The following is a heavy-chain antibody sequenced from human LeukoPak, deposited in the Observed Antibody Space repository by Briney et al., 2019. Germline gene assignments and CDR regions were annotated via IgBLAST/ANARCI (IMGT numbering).Heavy chain of an antibody. J-gene: IGHJ4*02. CDR1: GGSITTTDFD. CDR2: ISSSGKA. V-gene: IGHV4-39*01. Sequence: SETLSLTCAVSGGSITTTDFDWAWIRQPPGQGFEWIATISSSGKAYYYPSLMSRVTVSVDTSKNQFSLDVTSVTAADTGLFYCARFKGGTGFDYWGRGILVIVS. D-gene: IGHD1-26*01. CDR3: ARFKGGTGFDY.